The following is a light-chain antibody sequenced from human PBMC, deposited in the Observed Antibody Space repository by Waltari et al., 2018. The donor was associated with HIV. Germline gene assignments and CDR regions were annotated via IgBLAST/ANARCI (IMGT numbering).Light chain of an antibody. CDR3: AAWDASLSAWV. J-gene: IGLJ3*02. V-gene: IGLV1-47*01. CDR2: MNN. CDR1: SSHIGSNY. Sequence: QSVLTQPPSASGTPGQRVTISCSGSSSHIGSNYVYWYQQLPGTAPKLLIYMNNQRPSGVPDRFSGSKSGTSASLAISGRRSEDEADYYCAAWDASLSAWVFGGGTKLTVL.